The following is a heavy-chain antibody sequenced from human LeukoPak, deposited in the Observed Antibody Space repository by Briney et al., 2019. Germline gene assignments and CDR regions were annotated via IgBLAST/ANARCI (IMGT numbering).Heavy chain of an antibody. J-gene: IGHJ4*02. Sequence: GGSLRLPCAASGFTFSSYWMHWVRQPPGKGLVWVSRINGYGSGANYADSVKGRFTISRDNAKSTLYLQMDSLRAEDTAVYYCARRTIGTLDYWGQGTLVTVSS. CDR3: ARRTIGTLDY. CDR1: GFTFSSYW. D-gene: IGHD1-7*01. V-gene: IGHV3-74*01. CDR2: INGYGSGA.